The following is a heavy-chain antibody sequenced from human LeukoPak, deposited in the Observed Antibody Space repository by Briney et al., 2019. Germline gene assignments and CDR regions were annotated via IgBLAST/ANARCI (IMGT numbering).Heavy chain of an antibody. Sequence: PGGSLRLSCAASGFTFSSYSMNWGRRAPGKGLEWVSYISSSISVIYYADSVKGRFTISRDNAKNSLYLQMNSLRDEDTAVYYCARDQYSGHWYYALDIWGQGTMVTVSS. CDR1: GFTFSSYS. V-gene: IGHV3-48*02. D-gene: IGHD6-19*01. CDR2: ISSSISVI. J-gene: IGHJ3*02. CDR3: ARDQYSGHWYYALDI.